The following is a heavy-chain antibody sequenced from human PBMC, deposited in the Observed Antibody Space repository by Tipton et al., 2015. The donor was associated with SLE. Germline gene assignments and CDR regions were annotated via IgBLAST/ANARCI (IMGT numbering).Heavy chain of an antibody. CDR3: ATGHFDY. D-gene: IGHD1-14*01. Sequence: SMTTGDFSWSWIRQPPGRGLGWIRHIHHSGATYYSPSLRSRVTVSMDTSRNQFYLRVKSVTAADTAVYYCATGHFDYWGQGSLVTVAS. CDR2: IHHSGAT. J-gene: IGHJ4*02. CDR1: MTTGDFS. V-gene: IGHV4-30-2*04.